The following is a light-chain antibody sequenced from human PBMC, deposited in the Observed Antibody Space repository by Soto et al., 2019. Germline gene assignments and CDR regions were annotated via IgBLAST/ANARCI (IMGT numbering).Light chain of an antibody. V-gene: IGLV1-47*01. CDR3: AAWDDSLSGVV. CDR2: RNN. Sequence: QSVLTQPPSASGTPGQRVTISCSGSSSNIGSNYEYWYQQLPGTAPKLLIYRNNQRPSGVPDRFSGSKSGTSASLAISGLLSEDEADYYCAAWDDSLSGVVFGGGTKVTVL. J-gene: IGLJ2*01. CDR1: SSNIGSNY.